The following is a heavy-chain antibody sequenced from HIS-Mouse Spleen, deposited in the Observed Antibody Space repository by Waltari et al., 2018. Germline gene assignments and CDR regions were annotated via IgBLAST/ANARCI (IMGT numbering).Heavy chain of an antibody. D-gene: IGHD5-12*01. CDR1: GYTFTSYV. Sequence: QVQLVQSGAEVKKPGASVKVSCKASGYTFTSYVISWVRQAPGQGHEWMGGISAYNGNTNYAQKLQGRVTMTTDTSTSTAYMELRSLRSDDTAVYYCALRRRALATISNYYYYGMDVWGQGTTVTVSS. V-gene: IGHV1-18*01. CDR2: ISAYNGNT. CDR3: ALRRRALATISNYYYYGMDV. J-gene: IGHJ6*02.